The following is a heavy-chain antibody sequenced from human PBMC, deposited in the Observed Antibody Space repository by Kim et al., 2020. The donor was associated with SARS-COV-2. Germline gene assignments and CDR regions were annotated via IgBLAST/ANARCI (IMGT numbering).Heavy chain of an antibody. J-gene: IGHJ4*02. Sequence: SETLSLTCTVSSDSFSVYYWSWIRHLPGKGLEWIGYIFYGGDTNYNPSLRSRVTISWDTSTNQFSLDLTSVTDADTAVYYCARSEGRASWHQFDYWGQGILVTVSS. CDR3: ARSEGRASWHQFDY. CDR1: SDSFSVYY. V-gene: IGHV4-59*01. CDR2: IFYGGDT.